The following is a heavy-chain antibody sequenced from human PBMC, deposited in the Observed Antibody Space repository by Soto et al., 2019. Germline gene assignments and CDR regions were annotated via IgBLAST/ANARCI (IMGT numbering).Heavy chain of an antibody. V-gene: IGHV3-30*02. CDR3: AREGDGQTCFGKDY. Sequence: GGSLRLSCAASGFTFSSYGMHWVRQAPGKGLEWVAFIWHDGGNKFYAESVKGRFTISRDNSKNTLYLQMTSLSAEETERYYVAREGDGQTCFGKDYWGQGTLVTVSS. CDR2: IWHDGGNK. CDR1: GFTFSSYG. J-gene: IGHJ4*02. D-gene: IGHD3-16*01.